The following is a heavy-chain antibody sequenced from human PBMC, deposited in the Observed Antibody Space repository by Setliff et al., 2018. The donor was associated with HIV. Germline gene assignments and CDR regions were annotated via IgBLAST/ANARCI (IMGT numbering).Heavy chain of an antibody. CDR2: ISDSGDNT. CDR3: AKSAFGGVSPFDY. CDR1: GFTFSSYG. D-gene: IGHD3-16*01. V-gene: IGHV3-23*01. Sequence: GGSLRLSCAASGFTFSSYGMSWVRQAPERGLEWVSAISDSGDNTNYADSVKGRFTISRDDSKNTLYLRMTSLRAEDTAVYYCAKSAFGGVSPFDYWGQGTLVNVSS. J-gene: IGHJ4*02.